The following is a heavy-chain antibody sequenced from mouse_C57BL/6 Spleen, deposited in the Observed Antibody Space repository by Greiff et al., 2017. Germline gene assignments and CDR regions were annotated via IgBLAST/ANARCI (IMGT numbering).Heavy chain of an antibody. CDR1: GFTFSAYG. D-gene: IGHD2-5*01. CDR2: ISSGSSTI. V-gene: IGHV5-17*01. CDR3: ARGSNYAWIAD. Sequence: EVPRVESGGGLVKPGGSLQLSCAASGFTFSAYGMHWVRQAPEKGLEWVAYISSGSSTIYYADTVKGRFTISRDNAKNTLFLQRTSLRSEDTAMYYCARGSNYAWIADWGQGTRVTVSA. J-gene: IGHJ3*01.